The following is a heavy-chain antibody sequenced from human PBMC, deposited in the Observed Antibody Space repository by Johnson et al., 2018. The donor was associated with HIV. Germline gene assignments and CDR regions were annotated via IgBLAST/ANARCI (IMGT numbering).Heavy chain of an antibody. J-gene: IGHJ3*02. CDR1: GFTFSSYA. Sequence: QEQLVESGGGVVQPGRSLRLSCAASGFTFSSYAMHWVRQDPGKGLEWVAVISYDGSNKYYADSVKGRFTISRDNSKNTLYLQMNSLRAEDTAVYYCARDREDRKQGVYDAFDIWGQGTMVTVSS. CDR3: ARDREDRKQGVYDAFDI. D-gene: IGHD1-14*01. CDR2: ISYDGSNK. V-gene: IGHV3-30*19.